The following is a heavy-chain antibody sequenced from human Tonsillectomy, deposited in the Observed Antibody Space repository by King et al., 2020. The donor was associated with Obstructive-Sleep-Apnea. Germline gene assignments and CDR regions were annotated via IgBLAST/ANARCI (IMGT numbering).Heavy chain of an antibody. CDR1: GGSISSDY. V-gene: IGHV4-59*01. CDR3: ARAEHSAVNPIYGMDV. Sequence: VQLQESGPGLVKPSETLSLTCTVSGGSISSDYWSWIRQPPGKGLEWIGFIYYSGSSNYNPSLRSRVTLSVETSKHQFSLKPRSVTAADTAVYYCARAEHSAVNPIYGMDVWGLGTTVSVSS. CDR2: IYYSGSS. J-gene: IGHJ6*02. D-gene: IGHD1-26*01.